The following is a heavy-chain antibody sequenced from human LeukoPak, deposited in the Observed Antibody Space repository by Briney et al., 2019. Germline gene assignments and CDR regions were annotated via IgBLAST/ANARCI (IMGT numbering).Heavy chain of an antibody. CDR1: GFTFSSYG. CDR2: IRYDGSNK. J-gene: IGHJ4*02. V-gene: IGHV3-30*02. D-gene: IGHD3-22*01. Sequence: QTGGSLRLSRAASGFTFSSYGMHWVRQAPGKGLEWVAFIRYDGSNKYYADSVKGRFTISRDNSKNTLYLQMNSLGVEGTAVYYCATLPYYYDSSGSYYFDYWGQGTLVTVSS. CDR3: ATLPYYYDSSGSYYFDY.